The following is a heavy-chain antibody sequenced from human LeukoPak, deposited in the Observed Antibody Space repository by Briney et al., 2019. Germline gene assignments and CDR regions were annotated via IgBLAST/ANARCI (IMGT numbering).Heavy chain of an antibody. CDR1: GGSISSSSYY. V-gene: IGHV4-39*07. CDR2: IYYSGST. CDR3: ARDSNGYSSSSTIGY. Sequence: SETLSLTCTVSGGSISSSSYYWGWIRQPPGKGLEWIGSIYYSGSTYYNPSLKSRVTISVDTSKNQFSLKLSSVTAADTAVYYCARDSNGYSSSSTIGYWGQGTLVTVSS. J-gene: IGHJ4*02. D-gene: IGHD6-6*01.